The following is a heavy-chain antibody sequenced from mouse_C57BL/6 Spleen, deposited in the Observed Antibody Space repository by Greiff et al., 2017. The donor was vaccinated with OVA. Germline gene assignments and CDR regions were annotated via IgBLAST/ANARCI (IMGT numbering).Heavy chain of an antibody. Sequence: VQLQQSGAELVRPGASVKLSCTASGFNIKDDYMHWVKQRPEQGLEWIGWIDPENGDTEYASKFQGKATITADTSSNTAYLQLSSRTSEDTAVYYCTTGTGGSSYGWYFDVWGTGTTVTVSS. J-gene: IGHJ1*03. CDR3: TTGTGGSSYGWYFDV. V-gene: IGHV14-4*01. D-gene: IGHD1-1*01. CDR1: GFNIKDDY. CDR2: IDPENGDT.